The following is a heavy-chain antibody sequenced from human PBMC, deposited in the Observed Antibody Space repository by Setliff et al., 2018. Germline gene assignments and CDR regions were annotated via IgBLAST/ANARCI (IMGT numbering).Heavy chain of an antibody. CDR1: GFTFSSYA. Sequence: GGSLRLSCAVSGFTFSSYAMNWVRQAPGKGLEWVAVISYDASNEYYADSVKGRFTISRDNSKNTLYLQMNSLRTEDTAVYYCARGRGSGTYYLFDNWGQGTLVTVSS. J-gene: IGHJ4*02. CDR3: ARGRGSGTYYLFDN. D-gene: IGHD1-26*01. CDR2: ISYDASNE. V-gene: IGHV3-30*16.